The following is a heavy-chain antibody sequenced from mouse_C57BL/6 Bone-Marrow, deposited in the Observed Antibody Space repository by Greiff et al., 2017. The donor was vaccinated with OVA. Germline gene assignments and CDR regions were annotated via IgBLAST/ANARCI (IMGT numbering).Heavy chain of an antibody. Sequence: VQLQQSGAELVRPGTSVKVSCKASGYAFTNYLIEWVKQRPGQGLEWIGVINPGSGGTNYNEKFKGKATLTADKSSSTAYMQLSSLTSEDSAVYFCARRGGLTTPYYFDYWGQGTTLTVSS. V-gene: IGHV1-54*01. J-gene: IGHJ2*01. CDR2: INPGSGGT. CDR3: ARRGGLTTPYYFDY. CDR1: GYAFTNYL. D-gene: IGHD1-1*01.